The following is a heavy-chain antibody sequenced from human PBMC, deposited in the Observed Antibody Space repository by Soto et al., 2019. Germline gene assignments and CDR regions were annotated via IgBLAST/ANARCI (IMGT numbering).Heavy chain of an antibody. CDR2: IDHSGTT. Sequence: QVQLQESGPGLVKPSGTLSLTCAVSGVSISIPNWWAWVRQAPGKGLEWIGEIDHSGTTNYNPSLNXXVXIXXDRSKNQISLRLTSVAAADTAVYFCARGKFYAFDIWGQGTMVTVSS. CDR1: GVSISIPNW. J-gene: IGHJ3*02. V-gene: IGHV4-4*02. CDR3: ARGKFYAFDI.